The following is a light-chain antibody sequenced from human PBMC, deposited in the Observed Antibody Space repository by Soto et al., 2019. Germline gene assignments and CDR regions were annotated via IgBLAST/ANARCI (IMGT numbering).Light chain of an antibody. Sequence: EIVLTQSPAPLSLSPGERATLSCRVSQSVSNSLAWYQQKPGQAPRLLIYDASNRATGIPARYSGSESGTDFTLTISSLEPEDLAVYYCQQRSSWPPITFGQGTRLEI. CDR2: DAS. CDR1: QSVSNS. J-gene: IGKJ5*01. V-gene: IGKV3-11*01. CDR3: QQRSSWPPIT.